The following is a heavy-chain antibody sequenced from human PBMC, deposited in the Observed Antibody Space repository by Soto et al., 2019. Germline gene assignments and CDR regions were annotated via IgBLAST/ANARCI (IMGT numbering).Heavy chain of an antibody. CDR2: INHSGST. J-gene: IGHJ4*02. CDR3: ARGLTTVTTVRYFDY. V-gene: IGHV4-34*01. CDR1: GGSFSGYY. D-gene: IGHD4-17*01. Sequence: QVQLQQWGAGLLKPSETLSLTCAVYGGSFSGYYWSWIRQPPGKGLEWIGEINHSGSTNYNPSLKSRVTISVDTSKNQFSLKLSSVTAAYTAVYYCARGLTTVTTVRYFDYWGQGTLVTVSS.